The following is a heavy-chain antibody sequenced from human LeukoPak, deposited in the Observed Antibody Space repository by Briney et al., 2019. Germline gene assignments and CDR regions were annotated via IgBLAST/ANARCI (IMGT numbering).Heavy chain of an antibody. V-gene: IGHV1-69*13. J-gene: IGHJ4*02. D-gene: IGHD3-16*02. Sequence: SVKVSCKASGGTFSSYAISWVRQARGQGLEWMGGIIPIFGTANYAQKFQGRVTITADESTSTAYMALSSLRSEDPAAYSCARGGYDHVSGSYRPFDYWGPETLVTVSS. CDR2: IIPIFGTA. CDR1: GGTFSSYA. CDR3: ARGGYDHVSGSYRPFDY.